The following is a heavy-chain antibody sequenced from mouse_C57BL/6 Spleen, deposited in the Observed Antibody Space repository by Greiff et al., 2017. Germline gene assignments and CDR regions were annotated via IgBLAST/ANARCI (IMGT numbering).Heavy chain of an antibody. CDR2: IYPGSGNT. J-gene: IGHJ4*01. CDR1: GYTFTDYY. Sequence: VQLQQSGAELVRPGASVKLSCKASGYTFTDYYINWVKQRPGQGLAWIARIYPGSGNTYYNEKFKGKATLTAEKTSSTAYMQLSSLTAEDSAVYCCAREEVGLPYAMDYWGQGTSVTVAS. D-gene: IGHD1-3*01. V-gene: IGHV1-76*01. CDR3: AREEVGLPYAMDY.